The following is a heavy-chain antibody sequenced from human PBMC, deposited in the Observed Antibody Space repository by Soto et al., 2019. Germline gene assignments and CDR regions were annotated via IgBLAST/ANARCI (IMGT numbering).Heavy chain of an antibody. V-gene: IGHV1-18*01. J-gene: IGHJ4*02. CDR2: ISAYNGNT. CDR1: GYTFTRYG. CDR3: ASDFPLRLGELSTDY. D-gene: IGHD3-16*02. Sequence: QVQLVQSGAEVKKPGASVKVSCKASGYTFTRYGISWVRHAPGQGLEWMGWISAYNGNTNYAQKLQGRVTMTTDTSTSTAYMELRSLRSDDTAVYYCASDFPLRLGELSTDYWGQGTLVTVSS.